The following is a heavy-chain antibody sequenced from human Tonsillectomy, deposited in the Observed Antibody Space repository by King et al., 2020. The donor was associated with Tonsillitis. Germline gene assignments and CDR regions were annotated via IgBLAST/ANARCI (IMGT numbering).Heavy chain of an antibody. V-gene: IGHV1-2*02. D-gene: IGHD4-17*01. J-gene: IGHJ4*02. CDR1: GYTFTAYF. CDR2: INPNTGGT. CDR3: ARDYGDYFDY. Sequence: VQLVESGAEVKKPGASVKVSCKASGYTFTAYFMHWVRQAPGQGLEWMGWINPNTGGTNYAQKFQDRVTVTRDTSISTAYMELSMLKSDDTAVYYCARDYGDYFDYWGQGTLVTVSS.